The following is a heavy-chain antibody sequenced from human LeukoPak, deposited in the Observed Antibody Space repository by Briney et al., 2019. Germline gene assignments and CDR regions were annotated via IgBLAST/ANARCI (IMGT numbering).Heavy chain of an antibody. D-gene: IGHD6-19*01. CDR2: IYYSGST. CDR3: ARAVSGRFDY. V-gene: IGHV4-59*12. CDR1: GGSMSPYH. Sequence: TETLSLTCTVSGGSMSPYHWGWIRQPPGKGLEWTGYIYYSGSTNYNPSLKSRVTISVDTSKNQFSLKLSSVTAADTAIYYCARAVSGRFDYWGQGTLVTVSS. J-gene: IGHJ4*02.